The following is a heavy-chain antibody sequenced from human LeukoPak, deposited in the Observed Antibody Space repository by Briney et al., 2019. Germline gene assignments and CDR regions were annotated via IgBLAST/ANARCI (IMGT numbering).Heavy chain of an antibody. CDR1: GYRFTSYW. CDR3: ARYATGRYWSGGSAGDY. CDR2: IYPGDSDT. D-gene: IGHD1-26*01. J-gene: IGHJ4*02. V-gene: IGHV5-51*01. Sequence: GESLKISCKGSGYRFTSYWIGWVRQMPGKGLEWMGSIYPGDSDTRYSPSFQGQVTISADKSISTAYLQWSSLKASDTAMYYCARYATGRYWSGGSAGDYWGQGTLVTVSS.